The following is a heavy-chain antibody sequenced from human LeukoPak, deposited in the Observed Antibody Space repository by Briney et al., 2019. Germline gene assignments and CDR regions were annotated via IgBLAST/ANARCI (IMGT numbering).Heavy chain of an antibody. CDR1: XXXXXXXA. CDR2: FSGTALTT. CDR3: AKIPDFGDPRCVFHY. D-gene: IGHD4-17*01. V-gene: IGHV3-23*01. Sequence: GSLRLSCAXXXXXXXXXAMXXXRQAPXXXLEXXXXFSGTALTTYYAHSVKGRFTISRDHSKNTLYLQMNSLRAEDTAVYYCAKIPDFGDPRCVFHYWGQGTLVTVSS. J-gene: IGHJ4*02.